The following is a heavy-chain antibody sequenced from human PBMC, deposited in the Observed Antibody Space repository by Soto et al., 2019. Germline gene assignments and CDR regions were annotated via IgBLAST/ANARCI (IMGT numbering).Heavy chain of an antibody. CDR3: RGTFRGVPQAGHTYYYYYYGMDV. V-gene: IGHV4-39*01. J-gene: IGHJ6*02. Sequence: PSETLSLTCTVSGGSISSSSYYWGWIRQPPGKGLEWIGSIYYSGSTYYNPSLKSRVTISVDTSKNQFSLKLSSVTAADTAAYYCRGTFRGVPQAGHTYYYYYYGMDVWGQGTTVTVSS. CDR2: IYYSGST. D-gene: IGHD3-10*01. CDR1: GGSISSSSYY.